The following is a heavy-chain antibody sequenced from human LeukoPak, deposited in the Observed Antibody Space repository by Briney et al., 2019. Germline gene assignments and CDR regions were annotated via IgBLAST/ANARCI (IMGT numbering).Heavy chain of an antibody. CDR1: GFTFSNFG. J-gene: IGHJ6*03. CDR2: IRDHGSDQ. CDR3: ARDEKGYMDV. V-gene: IGHV3-30*02. Sequence: GGSLRLSCAASGFTFSNFGMHWVRQAPGKGLEWVAFIRDHGSDQRYADSVKGRYTISRDNSKNTLYLQMNSLRNEDTAVYYCARDEKGYMDVWGKGTTVTVSS.